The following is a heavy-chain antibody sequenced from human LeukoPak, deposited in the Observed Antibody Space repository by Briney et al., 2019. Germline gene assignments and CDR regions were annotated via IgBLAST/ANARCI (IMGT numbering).Heavy chain of an antibody. Sequence: PSETLSLTCTVSGDSIRSYYWSWIRQPPGKGLEWIGYIYYSGSTNYNPSLKSRVTISADTSKNQFSLKLSSVTAADTAVYYCARVRVYPAAFDIWGQGTMVTVSS. J-gene: IGHJ3*02. V-gene: IGHV4-59*01. CDR2: IYYSGST. CDR1: GDSIRSYY. CDR3: ARVRVYPAAFDI. D-gene: IGHD6-13*01.